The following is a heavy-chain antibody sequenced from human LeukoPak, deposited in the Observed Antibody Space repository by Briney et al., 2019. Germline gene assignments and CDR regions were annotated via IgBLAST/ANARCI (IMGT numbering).Heavy chain of an antibody. CDR3: ARTERASDWYKGYYYYYGMDV. CDR1: GYTFTGYY. Sequence: GASVKVSCTTSGYTFTGYYLHWVRQAPGQGLEWMGWINPNNGATNHAQRFQGRVTMTRDTSISTAYMELSSLGSDDTAVYYCARTERASDWYKGYYYYYGMDVWGQGTTVTVS. CDR2: INPNNGAT. J-gene: IGHJ6*02. D-gene: IGHD6-19*01. V-gene: IGHV1-2*02.